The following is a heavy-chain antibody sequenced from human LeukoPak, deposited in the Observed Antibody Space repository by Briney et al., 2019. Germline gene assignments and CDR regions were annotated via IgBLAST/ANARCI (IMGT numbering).Heavy chain of an antibody. J-gene: IGHJ3*02. CDR3: AVPYYYDSSGYHDAFDI. CDR2: ILYDGSDK. V-gene: IGHV3-30*02. D-gene: IGHD3-22*01. CDR1: GFTFSSYG. Sequence: PGGSLRLSCAASGFTFSSYGMHWVRQAPGKGLEWVAFILYDGSDKYYADSVKGRFTISRDNSKNTLYLQMNSLRAEDTAVYYCAVPYYYDSSGYHDAFDIWGQGTMVTVSS.